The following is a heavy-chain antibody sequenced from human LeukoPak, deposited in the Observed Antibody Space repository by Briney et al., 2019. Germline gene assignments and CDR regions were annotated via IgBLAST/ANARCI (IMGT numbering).Heavy chain of an antibody. CDR3: ARVGRAFTARSSFFDY. CDR1: GCTFSGYY. CDR2: INPNSGGT. Sequence: ASVKVSCKASGCTFSGYYMHWVCQAPGQGLEWMGWINPNSGGTNYAQKFQGRVTMTRDTSISTAYMELIRLRSADTAVYYCARVGRAFTARSSFFDYWGQGTLVTVSS. V-gene: IGHV1-2*02. D-gene: IGHD6-6*01. J-gene: IGHJ4*02.